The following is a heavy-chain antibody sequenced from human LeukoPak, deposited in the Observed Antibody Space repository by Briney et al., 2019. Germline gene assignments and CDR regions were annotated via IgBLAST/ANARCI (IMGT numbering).Heavy chain of an antibody. V-gene: IGHV1-2*02. CDR2: INPNSGGT. CDR3: ASMGAGGYCSSTSCYTPDY. D-gene: IGHD2-2*02. J-gene: IGHJ4*02. Sequence: ASVKVSCKASGYTFTGYYMHWVRQAPGQGLECMGWINPNSGGTNYAQKFQGRVTMTRDTSISTAYMELSRLRSDDTAVYYCASMGAGGYCSSTSCYTPDYWGQGTLVTVSS. CDR1: GYTFTGYY.